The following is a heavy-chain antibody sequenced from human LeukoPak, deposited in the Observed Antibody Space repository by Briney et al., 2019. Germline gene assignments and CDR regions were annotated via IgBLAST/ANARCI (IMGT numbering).Heavy chain of an antibody. J-gene: IGHJ4*02. CDR1: GFTFSSYS. CDR3: ASIRIAVAGTNFDY. V-gene: IGHV3-21*01. CDR2: ISSSSSYI. D-gene: IGHD6-19*01. Sequence: GGSLRLSCAASGFTFSSYSMNWVRQAPGKWLEWVSSISSSSSYIYYADSVKGRFTISRDNAKNSLYLQMNSLRAEDAAVYYCASIRIAVAGTNFDYWGQGTLVTVSS.